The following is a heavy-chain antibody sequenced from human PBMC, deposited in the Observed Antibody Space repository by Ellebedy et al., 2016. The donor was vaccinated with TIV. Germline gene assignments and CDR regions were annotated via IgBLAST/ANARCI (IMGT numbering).Heavy chain of an antibody. D-gene: IGHD3-22*01. CDR3: ARDLGYYDSGGYTYNWLDP. CDR2: VSGHATIQ. Sequence: PGGSLRLSCVASGFTSTSYEMHWVRQAPGKGLEWVAVVSGHATIQLYADAVKGRFTISRYNSQNTLYLEMNSLRAEDTAVYHCARDLGYYDSGGYTYNWLDPWGQGTLVTVSS. J-gene: IGHJ5*02. V-gene: IGHV3-30-3*01. CDR1: GFTSTSYE.